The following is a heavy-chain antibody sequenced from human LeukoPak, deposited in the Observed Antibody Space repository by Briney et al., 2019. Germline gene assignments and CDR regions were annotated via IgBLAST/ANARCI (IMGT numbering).Heavy chain of an antibody. J-gene: IGHJ4*02. CDR3: AKDSYYDSSGYYYPADY. Sequence: PGGSLRLSCAASGFTFSSYAMSWVRQAPGKGLEWVSAISGSGGSTYYADSVKGRFTISRDNSENTLYLQMNSLRAEDTAVYYCAKDSYYDSSGYYYPADYWGQGTLVTVSS. CDR1: GFTFSSYA. D-gene: IGHD3-22*01. V-gene: IGHV3-23*01. CDR2: ISGSGGST.